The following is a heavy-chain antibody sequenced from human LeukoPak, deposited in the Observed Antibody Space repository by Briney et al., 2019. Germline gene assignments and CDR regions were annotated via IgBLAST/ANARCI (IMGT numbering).Heavy chain of an antibody. Sequence: SETLSLTCTVSGDSISSSRHSWGWIRQPPGKGLEWIGSISYSGSTYYNPSLRTRVTMSVDTSENQFSLKLSSVTAADSTVYYCVRIYCTSTSCYGDSYYGMDVWSQGTTVTVSS. D-gene: IGHD2-2*01. J-gene: IGHJ6*02. CDR2: ISYSGST. V-gene: IGHV4-39*01. CDR3: VRIYCTSTSCYGDSYYGMDV. CDR1: GDSISSSRHS.